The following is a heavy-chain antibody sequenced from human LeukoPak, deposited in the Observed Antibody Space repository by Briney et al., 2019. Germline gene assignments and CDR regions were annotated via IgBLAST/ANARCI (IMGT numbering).Heavy chain of an antibody. D-gene: IGHD1-1*01. CDR1: GGSISSYY. J-gene: IGHJ4*02. Sequence: SETLSLTCTVSGGSISSYYWSWIRQPPGKGLEWIGYIYYTGSTNYNPSLKSRVTISIDTSKNHFSLKLSSVTAADTAVYYCARGNWNDVVGYYFDYWGQGTLVTVSS. CDR3: ARGNWNDVVGYYFDY. V-gene: IGHV4-59*08. CDR2: IYYTGST.